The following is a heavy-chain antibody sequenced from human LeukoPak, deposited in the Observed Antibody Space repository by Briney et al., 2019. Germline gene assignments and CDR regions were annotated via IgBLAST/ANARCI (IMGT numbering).Heavy chain of an antibody. V-gene: IGHV5-10-1*01. CDR2: IDPSDSYT. D-gene: IGHD6-19*01. CDR3: TRQIRGWPLDF. Sequence: GESPKISCKGSGYSFTTYWITWERQMPGKGLEWLGRIDPSDSYTNYSPSFQGLFTISADKSISTAYLQWSSLKAPDTAMYYCTRQIRGWPLDFWGQGTLVTVSS. J-gene: IGHJ4*02. CDR1: GYSFTTYW.